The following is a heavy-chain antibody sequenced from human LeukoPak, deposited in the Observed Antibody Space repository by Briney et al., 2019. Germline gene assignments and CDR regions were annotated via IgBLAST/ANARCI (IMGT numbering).Heavy chain of an antibody. CDR3: ARGGPLTYYYDSSGYYGFDY. CDR2: INPSGGST. J-gene: IGHJ4*02. D-gene: IGHD3-22*01. Sequence: ASVKVSCKASGHTFTSYYMHWVRQAPGQGLEWMGIINPSGGSTSYAQKFQGRVTMTRDTSTSTVYMELSSLRSEDTAVYYCARGGPLTYYYDSSGYYGFDYWGQGTLVTVSS. CDR1: GHTFTSYY. V-gene: IGHV1-46*03.